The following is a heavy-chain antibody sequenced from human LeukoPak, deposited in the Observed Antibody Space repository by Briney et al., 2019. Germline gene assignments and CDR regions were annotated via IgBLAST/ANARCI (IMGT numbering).Heavy chain of an antibody. Sequence: GGSLRLSCAASGFTVSSNYMSWVRQAPGKGLEWVSVIYSGGSTYYADSVKGRFTISRDNSKNTLYLQMNGLRAEDTAVYYCAASTAMVPFFDYWGQGTLVTVSS. J-gene: IGHJ4*02. CDR3: AASTAMVPFFDY. D-gene: IGHD5-18*01. V-gene: IGHV3-53*01. CDR1: GFTVSSNY. CDR2: IYSGGST.